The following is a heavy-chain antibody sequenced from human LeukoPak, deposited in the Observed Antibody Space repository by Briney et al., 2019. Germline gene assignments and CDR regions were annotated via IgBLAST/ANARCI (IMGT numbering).Heavy chain of an antibody. Sequence: ASVKVSCKASGYTFTSYGITWVRQAPGQGLEWMGWISAYNGNTNYAQKHQGRVTMTTDTSTSTAYMELRSLRSDDTAVYYCASCIAARPQNFDYWGQGTLVTVSS. CDR2: ISAYNGNT. CDR3: ASCIAARPQNFDY. J-gene: IGHJ4*02. D-gene: IGHD6-6*01. V-gene: IGHV1-18*01. CDR1: GYTFTSYG.